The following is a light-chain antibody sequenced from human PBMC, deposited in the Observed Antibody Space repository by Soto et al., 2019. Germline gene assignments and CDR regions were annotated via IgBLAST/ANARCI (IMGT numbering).Light chain of an antibody. Sequence: LSASVGDRFTITCQASQDIRSYLNWYQQKPGKAPKLLIYDTSNLHTGVPSRFSGSGYGTDFTFTIICLQPEDSARYCCPLSDYLRNPSGQ. CDR1: QDIRSY. V-gene: IGKV1-33*01. J-gene: IGKJ5*01. CDR2: DTS. CDR3: PLSDYLRNP.